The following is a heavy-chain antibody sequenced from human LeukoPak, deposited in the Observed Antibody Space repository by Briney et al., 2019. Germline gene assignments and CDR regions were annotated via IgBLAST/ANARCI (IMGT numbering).Heavy chain of an antibody. CDR2: IYYSGST. CDR3: ARGRFSITMILAKYEY. Sequence: SETLSLTCTVSGGSISSSSYYWGWIRQPPGKGLEWIGSIYYSGSTYYNPSLKSRVTISVDTSKNQFSLKLSSVTAADTAVYYCARGRFSITMILAKYEYWGQGTLVTVSS. V-gene: IGHV4-39*07. D-gene: IGHD3-22*01. CDR1: GGSISSSSYY. J-gene: IGHJ4*02.